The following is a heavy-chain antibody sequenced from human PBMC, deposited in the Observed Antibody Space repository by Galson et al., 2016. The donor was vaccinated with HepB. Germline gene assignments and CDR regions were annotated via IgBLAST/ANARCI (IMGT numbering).Heavy chain of an antibody. D-gene: IGHD5-12*01. V-gene: IGHV3-66*01. J-gene: IGHJ4*02. Sequence: SLRLSCAASGFTVSHNYMSWVRQAPGKGLEWVSLIHSGGSTSYADSVKGRFTISRDNSKNTLYLQMNNLRAEDTAVYYCATRRADISRGWGQGTLVTVSS. CDR1: GFTVSHNY. CDR2: IHSGGST. CDR3: ATRRADISRG.